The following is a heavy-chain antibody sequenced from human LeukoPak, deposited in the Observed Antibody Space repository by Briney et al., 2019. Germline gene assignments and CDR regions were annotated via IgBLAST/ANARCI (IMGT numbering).Heavy chain of an antibody. V-gene: IGHV3-64D*06. D-gene: IGHD3-10*01. CDR3: VKDSSSGSYFDY. CDR1: GFTFSRYA. CDR2: ISSNGGST. J-gene: IGHJ4*02. Sequence: GGSLRLSCSASGFTFSRYAMHWVRQAPGKGLEFVSAISSNGGSTYYADSVKGRFTISRDNSRNTLHLQMSSLRVEDTAVYYCVKDSSSGSYFDYWGQGTLVTVSS.